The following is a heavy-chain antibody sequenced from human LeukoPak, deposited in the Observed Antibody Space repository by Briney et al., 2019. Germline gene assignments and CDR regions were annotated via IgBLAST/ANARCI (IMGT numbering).Heavy chain of an antibody. CDR3: ARGGLKVVVIMTYFDY. D-gene: IGHD3-22*01. J-gene: IGHJ4*02. Sequence: PGGSLRLSCAASGFTFSSYAMHWVRQAPGKGLGYVSAISSNGGSTYYANSVKGRFTISRDNSKNTLYLQMGSLRAEDMAVYYCARGGLKVVVIMTYFDYWGQGTLVTVSS. V-gene: IGHV3-64*01. CDR1: GFTFSSYA. CDR2: ISSNGGST.